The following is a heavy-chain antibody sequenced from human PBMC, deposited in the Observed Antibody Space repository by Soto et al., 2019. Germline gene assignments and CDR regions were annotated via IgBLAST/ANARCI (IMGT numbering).Heavy chain of an antibody. CDR1: GFSFEDYG. J-gene: IGHJ4*02. CDR3: AKDRSAVTRRGFDH. V-gene: IGHV3-9*01. CDR2: ISWNSGSI. Sequence: EVQLVESGGGPVQPGMTLRLSCAASGFSFEDYGMHWVRQGPGKGLVWVAGISWNSGSIGYAGSVKGRFTISRDNAKNSLYLQMSGLRPEDTALYHCAKDRSAVTRRGFDHWGQGTLVSVSS. D-gene: IGHD4-17*01.